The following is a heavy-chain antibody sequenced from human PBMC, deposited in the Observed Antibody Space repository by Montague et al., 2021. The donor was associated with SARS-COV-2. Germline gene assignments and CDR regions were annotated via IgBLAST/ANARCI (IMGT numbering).Heavy chain of an antibody. J-gene: IGHJ2*01. CDR1: GGSINSSSYY. D-gene: IGHD3-3*01. CDR3: ARGSGGLGHSDL. V-gene: IGHV4-31*03. Sequence: TLSLTCTVSGGSINSSSYYWGWIRQHPGKGLEWIGYIHYSGSAYYNPSLRSRLTMSVDTSKKQLSLTVSSVTAADTAVYYCARGSGGLGHSDLWGRGTLVTVSS. CDR2: IHYSGSA.